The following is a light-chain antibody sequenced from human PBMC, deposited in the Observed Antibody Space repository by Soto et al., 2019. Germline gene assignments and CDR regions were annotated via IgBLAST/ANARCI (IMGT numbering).Light chain of an antibody. V-gene: IGKV3-20*01. CDR3: QQYCSSPPST. J-gene: IGKJ2*01. CDR1: QSVSSSY. Sequence: EIVLTQSPGTLSLSPGERATLSCRASQSVSSSYLAWYQQNPGQAPRLLIYGASSRATGIPDRFSGSGSGTDFTLNIGSLEPEGFAVYYCQQYCSSPPSTFGQGTKLEIK. CDR2: GAS.